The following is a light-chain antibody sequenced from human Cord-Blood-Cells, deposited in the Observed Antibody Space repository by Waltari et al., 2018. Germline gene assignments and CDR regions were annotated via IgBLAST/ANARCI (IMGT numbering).Light chain of an antibody. V-gene: IGKV3-20*01. Sequence: EIVLTQSPGTLSLSPGERATLSCRANQSVSSSYLAWYRQKPGQAPRLLIYGASSRATGIPDRFSGSGAGTDFTLTISRLEPEDFAVYYCQQYGSSPRTFGQGTKVEIK. J-gene: IGKJ1*01. CDR3: QQYGSSPRT. CDR1: QSVSSSY. CDR2: GAS.